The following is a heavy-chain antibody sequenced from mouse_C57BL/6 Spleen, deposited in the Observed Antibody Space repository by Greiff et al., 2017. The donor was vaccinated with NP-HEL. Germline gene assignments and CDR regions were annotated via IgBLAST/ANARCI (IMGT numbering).Heavy chain of an antibody. V-gene: IGHV1-78*01. CDR2: IYPRDGST. CDR1: GYTFTDHT. D-gene: IGHD2-4*01. Sequence: VKLQESDAELVKPGASVSISCKVSGYTFTDHTIHWMKQRPEQGLEWIGYIYPRDGSTKYNEKFKGMATLTADKSSSTAYMQLNSLTSEDSAVYFYAKGDYDYGYAMDYWGQGTSVTVSS. CDR3: AKGDYDYGYAMDY. J-gene: IGHJ4*01.